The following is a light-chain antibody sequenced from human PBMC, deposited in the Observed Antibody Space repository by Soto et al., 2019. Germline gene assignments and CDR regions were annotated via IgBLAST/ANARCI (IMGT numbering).Light chain of an antibody. J-gene: IGLJ1*01. CDR2: DVS. CDR1: SSDIGGYDY. Sequence: QSALTQPASVSGSPGQSITISCTGSSSDIGGYDYVSWYQQYPGKAPKLMIYDVSNRPSGVSNRFSGSKSGNTASLTISGLQADEEADYYCSSFTSSTTRVFGTGTKLTVL. V-gene: IGLV2-14*03. CDR3: SSFTSSTTRV.